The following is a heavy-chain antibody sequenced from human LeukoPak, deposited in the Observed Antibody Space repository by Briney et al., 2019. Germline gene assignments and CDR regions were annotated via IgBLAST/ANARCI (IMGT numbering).Heavy chain of an antibody. CDR3: ARQKCTSTSCLTKNAFDI. Sequence: KASETLSLTCTVSGGSISNYYWSWIRQPLGKGLEWIGYIYHSGSVNYNPSLESRVTISVDTSKNQFSLDLSSVTAADTAVYYCARQKCTSTSCLTKNAFDIWGQGTMVTVSS. V-gene: IGHV4-59*08. J-gene: IGHJ3*02. CDR1: GGSISNYY. D-gene: IGHD2-2*01. CDR2: IYHSGSV.